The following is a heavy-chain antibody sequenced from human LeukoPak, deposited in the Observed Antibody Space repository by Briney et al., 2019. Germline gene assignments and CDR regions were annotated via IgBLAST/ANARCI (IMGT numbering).Heavy chain of an antibody. CDR3: ARDHNWAFDS. V-gene: IGHV3-21*05. J-gene: IGHJ4*02. CDR1: GFTFSDYS. D-gene: IGHD1-20*01. Sequence: SGGSLRLSCAASGFTFSDYSMNWVRRAPGRGLEWISYIGLASGFVSYADSVKGRFTISSDTARNSVYLQMNSLRAEDTAVYYCARDHNWAFDSWGQGTLVTVSS. CDR2: IGLASGFV.